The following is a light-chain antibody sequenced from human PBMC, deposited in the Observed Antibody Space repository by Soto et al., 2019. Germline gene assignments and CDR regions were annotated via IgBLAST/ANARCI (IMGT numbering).Light chain of an antibody. CDR3: QQYGTSPLT. J-gene: IGKJ4*01. CDR2: GTS. V-gene: IGKV3-20*01. Sequence: IVLTQSPVTLSVSPGERVTLSCRASQRLSSNLAWHQQRPGQAPRLLIHGTSTRAPGIPDRFSGSGSGTDFTLTISRLEPEDFAMYYCQQYGTSPLTFGGGTKVDVK. CDR1: QRLSSN.